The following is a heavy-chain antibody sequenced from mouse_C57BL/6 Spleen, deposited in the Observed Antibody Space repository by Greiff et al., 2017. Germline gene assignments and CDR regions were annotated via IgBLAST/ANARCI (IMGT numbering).Heavy chain of an antibody. Sequence: EVKLMESGAELVKPGASVKLSCTASGFNIKDYSMHWVKQRPEQGLEWIGRIDPENGETKYAPNFQGKATITADTSSNTAYLQLSSLTSEDTAVYYCRRYFDVWGTRPTVTVSS. J-gene: IGHJ1*03. V-gene: IGHV14-2*01. CDR2: IDPENGET. CDR3: RRYFDV. CDR1: GFNIKDYS.